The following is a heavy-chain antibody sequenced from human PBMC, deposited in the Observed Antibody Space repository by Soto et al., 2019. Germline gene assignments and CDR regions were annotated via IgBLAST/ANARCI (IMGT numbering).Heavy chain of an antibody. CDR1: GGSISSSSYY. Sequence: SETLSLTCTVSGGSISSSSYYWGWIRQPPGKGLEWIGSIYYSGSTYYNPSLKSRVTISVDTSKNQFSLKLSSVTAADTAVYYCARVGLGIYYYYYMDVWGKWTTVTVSS. J-gene: IGHJ6*03. CDR3: ARVGLGIYYYYYMDV. D-gene: IGHD7-27*01. V-gene: IGHV4-39*07. CDR2: IYYSGST.